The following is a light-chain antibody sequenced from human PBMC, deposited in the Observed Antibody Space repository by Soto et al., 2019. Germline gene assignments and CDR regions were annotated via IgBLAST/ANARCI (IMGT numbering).Light chain of an antibody. CDR3: QQYRDSRT. J-gene: IGKJ1*01. V-gene: IGKV3-20*01. Sequence: IVLTQSPGTLSLSPGERTTLSCRASQSISRYLAWYQQKPGQGPRLLIYGASSRATGTPDRFSGSGSGTDFTLTISRLEPEDFAVYYCQQYRDSRTFGQGTKVDIK. CDR1: QSISRY. CDR2: GAS.